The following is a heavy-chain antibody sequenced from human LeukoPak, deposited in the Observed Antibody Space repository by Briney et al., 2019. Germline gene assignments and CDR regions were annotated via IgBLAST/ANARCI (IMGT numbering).Heavy chain of an antibody. J-gene: IGHJ4*02. CDR3: ATSPASSCLDY. D-gene: IGHD6-13*01. Sequence: GGSLRLSCAASGFTVSTNYMSWVRQGPGKGLEWIAVVYTGGSTYYADSVKGRFTISRDNSKNTLYLQMNSLRAEDTAVYYCATSPASSCLDYWGQGTLVTVSS. CDR1: GFTVSTNY. CDR2: VYTGGST. V-gene: IGHV3-53*01.